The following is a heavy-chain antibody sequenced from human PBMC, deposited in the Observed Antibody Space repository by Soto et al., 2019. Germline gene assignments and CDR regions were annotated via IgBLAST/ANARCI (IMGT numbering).Heavy chain of an antibody. D-gene: IGHD4-4*01. Sequence: QVQLVQSGAEVKKPGSSVKVSCKASGGTFSSYAISWVRQAPGQGLEWMGGIIPIFGTADYAQKFQGRVTITAHEYTSAAYMELSSLRSEDTAVYYCARDGGVYDYSPFDYWGQGTLVTVSS. CDR2: IIPIFGTA. CDR1: GGTFSSYA. V-gene: IGHV1-69*12. J-gene: IGHJ4*02. CDR3: ARDGGVYDYSPFDY.